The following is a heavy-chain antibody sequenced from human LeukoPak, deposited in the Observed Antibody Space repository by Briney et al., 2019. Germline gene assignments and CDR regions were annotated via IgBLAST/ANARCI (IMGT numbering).Heavy chain of an antibody. CDR3: ARVLVGARRYYFDY. J-gene: IGHJ4*02. CDR2: ISSSSSYI. V-gene: IGHV3-21*01. D-gene: IGHD1-26*01. Sequence: PGGSLRLSCAASGFTFSSYTMNWVRQAPGKGLEWVSSISSSSSYIYYADSVKGRFTISRDNAKNSLYLQMNSLRAEDTAVYYCARVLVGARRYYFDYWGQGTLVTVSS. CDR1: GFTFSSYT.